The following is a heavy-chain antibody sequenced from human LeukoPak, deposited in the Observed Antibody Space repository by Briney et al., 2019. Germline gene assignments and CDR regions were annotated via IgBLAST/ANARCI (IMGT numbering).Heavy chain of an antibody. D-gene: IGHD2-2*01. J-gene: IGHJ4*02. CDR3: ARGRSTREASPPSAY. Sequence: ASVKVSCKASGYTFTDYYIHWVRQAPGQGLEWMGWINPNNGVTEYGQKFQGRVTMTRDTSISTAYMELSRLTSDDTAVYYCARGRSTREASPPSAYWGQGTLVTVSS. V-gene: IGHV1-2*02. CDR2: INPNNGVT. CDR1: GYTFTDYY.